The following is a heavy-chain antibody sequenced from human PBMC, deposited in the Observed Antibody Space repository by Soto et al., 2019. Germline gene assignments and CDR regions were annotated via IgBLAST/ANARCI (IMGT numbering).Heavy chain of an antibody. D-gene: IGHD3-3*01. V-gene: IGHV4-39*01. Sequence: QLQLQESGPGLVKPSETLSLTCTFSGGSISSRSHYWGWIRQSPGKHLEWIGSSYYRGSTHYNPSLKTRVTISVDTSKNQVSLKVYSVTAADTAVYYCATADGFGVVTPFFEYWGQGILVTVSS. CDR3: ATADGFGVVTPFFEY. CDR2: SYYRGST. J-gene: IGHJ4*02. CDR1: GGSISSRSHY.